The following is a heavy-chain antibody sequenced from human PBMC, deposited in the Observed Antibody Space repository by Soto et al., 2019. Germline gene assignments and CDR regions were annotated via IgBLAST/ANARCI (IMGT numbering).Heavy chain of an antibody. J-gene: IGHJ4*02. CDR2: IYYNGST. CDR3: ARYRHSGSWSNFGY. Sequence: AFYGSWISQHPGKGLEWVGNIYYNGSTYYSPSLKSRLTLWLDTSKNQFSLRLTSVTAADTAVYYCARYRHSGSWSNFGYWGQRILVTVSS. V-gene: IGHV4-31*02. D-gene: IGHD6-13*01. CDR1: AFY.